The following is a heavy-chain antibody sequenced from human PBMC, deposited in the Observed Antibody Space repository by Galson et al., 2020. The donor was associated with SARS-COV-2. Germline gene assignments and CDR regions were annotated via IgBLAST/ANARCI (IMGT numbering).Heavy chain of an antibody. CDR2: FDPEDGKP. CDR1: GYTLTELP. CDR3: TTASRTSTSPLSC. J-gene: IGHJ4*02. D-gene: IGHD2-2*01. V-gene: IGHV1-24*01. Sequence: ASVKVSCTVSGYTLTELPIHWVRQAPGKGLEWMGGFDPEDGKPTYAQKFHGKVTMTEDTSTDTAYMELSSLRFEDTALYFCTTASRTSTSPLSCWGQGTLVAVSS.